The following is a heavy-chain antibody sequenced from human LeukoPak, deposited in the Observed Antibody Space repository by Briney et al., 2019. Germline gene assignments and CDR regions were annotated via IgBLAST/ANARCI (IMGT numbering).Heavy chain of an antibody. V-gene: IGHV3-21*01. CDR2: ISRSSSYI. CDR1: GFTFSSYN. CDR3: ARATREYYYGSGSKSYWYFDL. Sequence: GGSLRLSCAASGFTFSSYNMNWVRQAPGKGLEWVSSISRSSSYIYYADSVKGRFTISRDNAKNSQYLQMNSLRAGDTAVYYCARATREYYYGSGSKSYWYFDLWGRGTLVTVSS. J-gene: IGHJ2*01. D-gene: IGHD3-10*01.